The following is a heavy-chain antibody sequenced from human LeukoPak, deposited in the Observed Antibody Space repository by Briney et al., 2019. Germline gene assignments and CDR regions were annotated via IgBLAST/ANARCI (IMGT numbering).Heavy chain of an antibody. CDR3: ARSDGYGLVGI. D-gene: IGHD3-10*01. Sequence: TSETLSLTCSVSGVSISSGSNYWGWIRQPPGKTLEWIGSIYSSGSTYYNPSLKSRVIILIDTAKNHFSLNLSSVTAADTAVYYCARSDGYGLVGIWGQGTMITVSS. CDR1: GVSISSGSNY. V-gene: IGHV4-39*07. J-gene: IGHJ3*02. CDR2: IYSSGST.